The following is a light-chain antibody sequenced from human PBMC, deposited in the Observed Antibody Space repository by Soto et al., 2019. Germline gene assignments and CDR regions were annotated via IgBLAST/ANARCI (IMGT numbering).Light chain of an antibody. V-gene: IGKV1-27*01. Sequence: IQITQSPSSLSAYLGDRVTITCRASQGISNYLAWYQQKPGRLPKLLLFGASTLQSGVPARFSGSGSGTLFTLTINGLLPEDVATYYCQKYDRAPFTFGPGTKVDI. CDR2: GAS. CDR3: QKYDRAPFT. CDR1: QGISNY. J-gene: IGKJ3*01.